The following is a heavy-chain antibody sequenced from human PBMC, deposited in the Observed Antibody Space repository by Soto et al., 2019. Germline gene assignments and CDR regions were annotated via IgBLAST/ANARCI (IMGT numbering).Heavy chain of an antibody. CDR1: GGSISSGGYY. CDR2: LYYSGST. D-gene: IGHD3-10*01. J-gene: IGHJ4*02. V-gene: IGHV4-31*03. Sequence: QVQLQESGPGLVKPSQTLSLTCTVSGGSISSGGYYWSWIRQHPGKGLEWIGYLYYSGSTYYTPSLTSRVTIAVDTSKNQCSLKLSSVTAADTAVYYWARGGMVRGVIIAPDYWGQGTLVTVSS. CDR3: ARGGMVRGVIIAPDY.